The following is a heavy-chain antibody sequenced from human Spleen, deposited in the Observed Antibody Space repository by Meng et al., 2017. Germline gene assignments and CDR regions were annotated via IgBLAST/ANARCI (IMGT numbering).Heavy chain of an antibody. CDR3: ATRGNPYLDR. Sequence: QVRLVQSGAEVNKPGASVKVSCKASGYTFTDYYLHWVRQAPGQGLEYMGRINPKTGGTDYAQRFQGRVTMTRDTSMSTVYMELTSLRSDDGAVYYCATRGNPYLDRWGQGTLVTVSS. J-gene: IGHJ4*02. CDR2: INPKTGGT. CDR1: GYTFTDYY. V-gene: IGHV1-2*06.